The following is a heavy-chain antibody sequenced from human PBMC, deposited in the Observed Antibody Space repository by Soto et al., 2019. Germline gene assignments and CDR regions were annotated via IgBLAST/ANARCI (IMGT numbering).Heavy chain of an antibody. CDR2: IKSKTDGGTT. CDR3: TTDVVFEGVFWSGYTNDY. J-gene: IGHJ4*02. CDR1: GFTFSNAW. V-gene: IGHV3-15*07. D-gene: IGHD3-3*01. Sequence: GGSLRLSCAASGFTFSNAWMNWVRQAPGKGLEWVGRIKSKTDGGTTDYAAPVKGRFTISRDDSKNTLYLQMNSLKTEDTAVYYCTTDVVFEGVFWSGYTNDYWGQGTLVTVSS.